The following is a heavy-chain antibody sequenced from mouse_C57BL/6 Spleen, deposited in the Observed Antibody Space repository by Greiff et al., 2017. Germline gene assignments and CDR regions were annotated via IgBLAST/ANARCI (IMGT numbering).Heavy chain of an antibody. CDR2: IDPEDGDT. J-gene: IGHJ3*01. CDR1: GFNIKDYY. CDR3: TYYGSSLSWFAY. Sequence: EVQLQQSGAELVRPGASVKLSCTASGFNIKDYYMHWVKQRPEQGLEWIGRIDPEDGDTEYAPKFQGKATMTADTSSNTAYLQLSSLTSEDTAVYYCTYYGSSLSWFAYWGQGTLLTVSA. V-gene: IGHV14-1*01. D-gene: IGHD1-1*01.